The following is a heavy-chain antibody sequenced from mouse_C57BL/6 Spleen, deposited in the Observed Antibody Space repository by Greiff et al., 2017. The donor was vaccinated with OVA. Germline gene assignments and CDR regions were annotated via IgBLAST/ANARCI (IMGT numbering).Heavy chain of an antibody. V-gene: IGHV1-50*01. CDR1: GYTFTSYW. CDR2: IDPSDSYT. Sequence: QVQLQQPGAELVKPGASVKLSCKASGYTFTSYWMQWVKQRPGQGLEWIGEIDPSDSYTNYNQKFKGKATVTVDTSSSTAYMQLSSLTSEDSAVYYCARAPYGSSYVGWYFDVWGTGTTVTVSS. J-gene: IGHJ1*03. D-gene: IGHD1-1*01. CDR3: ARAPYGSSYVGWYFDV.